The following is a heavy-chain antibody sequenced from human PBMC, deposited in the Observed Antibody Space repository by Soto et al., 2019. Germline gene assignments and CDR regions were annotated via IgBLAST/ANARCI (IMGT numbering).Heavy chain of an antibody. CDR3: AKVLDHSPSGCWGD. J-gene: IGHJ4*02. D-gene: IGHD3-22*01. CDR2: ISGSGGFT. Sequence: VGSLRLSCEASGFTFSTYAMSWVLQAPGKGLEWVSTISGSGGFTSYADSVKGRLVTSRDNSKNTLYLQMSSLRAEDTAVYYCAKVLDHSPSGCWGDWGQGTLVTVTP. V-gene: IGHV3-23*01. CDR1: GFTFSTYA.